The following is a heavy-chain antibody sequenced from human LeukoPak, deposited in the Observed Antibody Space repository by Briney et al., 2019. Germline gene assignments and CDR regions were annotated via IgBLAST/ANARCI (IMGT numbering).Heavy chain of an antibody. CDR1: GGSFSGYY. CDR2: INHSGST. D-gene: IGHD5-18*01. J-gene: IGHJ5*02. Sequence: SETLSLTCAVYGGSFSGYYWSWIRQPPGKGLEWIGEINHSGSTNYNPSLKSRVTISVDTSKNQFSLKLSSVTAADTAVYYCARGRRLWYYNWFDPWGQGTLVTVSS. V-gene: IGHV4-34*01. CDR3: ARGRRLWYYNWFDP.